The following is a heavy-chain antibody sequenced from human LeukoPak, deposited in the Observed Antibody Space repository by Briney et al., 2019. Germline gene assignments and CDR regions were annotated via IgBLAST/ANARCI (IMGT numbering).Heavy chain of an antibody. D-gene: IGHD5-24*01. J-gene: IGHJ4*02. V-gene: IGHV1-2*02. CDR1: GYTFTGDY. CDR2: INPNSGGT. Sequence: ASVKVSCKASGYTFTGDYMHWVRQAPGQGLEWMGWINPNSGGTSYAQKFQGRVTMTRDTSISTAYMELRRLRSDDTAVYYCARGAGRDGYNFGYWGQGTLVTVSS. CDR3: ARGAGRDGYNFGY.